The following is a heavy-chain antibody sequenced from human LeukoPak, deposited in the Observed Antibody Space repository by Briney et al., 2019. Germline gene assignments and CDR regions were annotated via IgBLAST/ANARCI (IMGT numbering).Heavy chain of an antibody. CDR1: GGSISTFY. Sequence: SETLSLTCSVSGGSISTFYWSWIRQPAGKGLEWIGRIYTSGSTNYNPSLKSRVTMSVDTSKNQLSLKLSSVTAADTAVYYCARVRGSSGSYEYYHYMDVWGKGTTVTISS. V-gene: IGHV4-4*07. J-gene: IGHJ6*03. D-gene: IGHD1-26*01. CDR2: IYTSGST. CDR3: ARVRGSSGSYEYYHYMDV.